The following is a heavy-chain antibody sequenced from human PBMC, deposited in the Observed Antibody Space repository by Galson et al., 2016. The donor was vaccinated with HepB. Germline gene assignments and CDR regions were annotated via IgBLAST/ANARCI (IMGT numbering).Heavy chain of an antibody. CDR3: ARDVGPLFAWRVRGWFDP. Sequence: SVKVSCKASGGSFSSNAISWVRQAPGQGLEWMGRIIPFLAIANYAQKFQGRVTISADKSTSTAYMELSSLRSEDTAVYYCARDVGPLFAWRVRGWFDPWGQGTLVTVSS. V-gene: IGHV1-69*04. D-gene: IGHD6-19*01. J-gene: IGHJ5*02. CDR2: IIPFLAIA. CDR1: GGSFSSNA.